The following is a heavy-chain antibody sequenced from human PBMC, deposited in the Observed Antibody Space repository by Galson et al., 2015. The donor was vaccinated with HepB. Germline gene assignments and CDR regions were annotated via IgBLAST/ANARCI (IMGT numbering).Heavy chain of an antibody. CDR3: ARHREDDYYYYYYGMDV. CDR1: GFTFSDYY. D-gene: IGHD5-24*01. CDR2: ISSSSSYT. V-gene: IGHV3-11*06. J-gene: IGHJ6*02. Sequence: SLRLSCAASGFTFSDYYMSWIRQAPGKGLEWVSYISSSSSYTNYADSVKGRFTISRDNAKNSLYLQMNSLRAEDTAVYYCARHREDDYYYYYYGMDVWGQGTTVTVSS.